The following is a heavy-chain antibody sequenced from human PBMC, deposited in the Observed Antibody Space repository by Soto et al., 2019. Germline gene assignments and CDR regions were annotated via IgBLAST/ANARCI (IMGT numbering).Heavy chain of an antibody. CDR1: GFTFSSYG. V-gene: IGHV3-30*18. D-gene: IGHD3-22*01. CDR2: ISYDGSNK. Sequence: QVQLVKSGGGVVQPGRSLRLSCAASGFTFSSYGMHWVRQAPGKGLEWVAVISYDGSNKYYADSVKGRFTISRDNSKNTLYLQMNSLRAEDTAVYYCAKDPGDYDSSGYSEYYFDYWGQGTLVTVSS. CDR3: AKDPGDYDSSGYSEYYFDY. J-gene: IGHJ4*02.